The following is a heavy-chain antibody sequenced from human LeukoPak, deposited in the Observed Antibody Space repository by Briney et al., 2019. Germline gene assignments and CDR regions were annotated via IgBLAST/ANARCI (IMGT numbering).Heavy chain of an antibody. CDR3: AKDLGGSATTV. J-gene: IGHJ4*02. V-gene: IGHV3-9*01. D-gene: IGHD2-2*01. Sequence: AGGSLRLSCAASGFTFEDHDMHWVRQAPGKGLEWVSSISWSGDRMGYADAVKGRFTISRDNAKNSLFLQMNSLRVEDTALYYCAKDLGGSATTVWGQGTLVTVSS. CDR2: ISWSGDRM. CDR1: GFTFEDHD.